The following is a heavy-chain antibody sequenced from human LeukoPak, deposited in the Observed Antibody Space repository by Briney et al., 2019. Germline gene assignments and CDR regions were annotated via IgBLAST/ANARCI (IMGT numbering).Heavy chain of an antibody. CDR2: IYYSGST. Sequence: PSETLSFTCTVSGGSISSYYWSWIRQPPGKGLEWIGYIYYSGSTNYNPSLKSRVTISVDTSKNQFSLKLSSVTAADTAAYYCARHPAMVRGVNWFDPWGQGTLVTVSS. CDR1: GGSISSYY. CDR3: ARHPAMVRGVNWFDP. V-gene: IGHV4-59*08. J-gene: IGHJ5*02. D-gene: IGHD3-10*01.